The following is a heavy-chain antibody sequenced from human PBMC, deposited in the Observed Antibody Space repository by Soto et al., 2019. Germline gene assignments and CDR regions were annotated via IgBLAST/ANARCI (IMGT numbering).Heavy chain of an antibody. J-gene: IGHJ4*02. CDR3: ATAPPLYSSGIYGGY. V-gene: IGHV3-11*01. Sequence: PGGSLRLSCVASGFTFSDYYMTWIRQAPGKGLEWVSYITSSGSTIYYADSVKGRFTISRDNAKNSLYLQMNSLRAEDTALYYCATAPPLYSSGIYGGYWGQGTLVTVSS. CDR1: GFTFSDYY. D-gene: IGHD3-22*01. CDR2: ITSSGSTI.